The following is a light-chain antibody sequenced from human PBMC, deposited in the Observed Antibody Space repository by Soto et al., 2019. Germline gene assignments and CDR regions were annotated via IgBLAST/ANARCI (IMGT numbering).Light chain of an antibody. CDR3: QQSYSTPLGFT. V-gene: IGKV1-39*01. CDR1: QSIGTH. J-gene: IGKJ3*01. Sequence: DIQMTQSPSSLSASVGDRVTIACRASQSIGTHLSWYQQKPGKAPNLLIYVASSLQSGVPSRFSGSGSGTDFTLTISSLQPEDFATYYCQQSYSTPLGFTFGPGTKVD. CDR2: VAS.